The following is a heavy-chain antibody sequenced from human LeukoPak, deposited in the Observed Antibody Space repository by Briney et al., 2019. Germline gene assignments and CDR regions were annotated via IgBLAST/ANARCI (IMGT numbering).Heavy chain of an antibody. D-gene: IGHD3-10*01. CDR1: GFTFGDYA. Sequence: GGSLRLSCTASGFTFGDYAMSWVRQAPGKGLEWVGFIRSKAYGGTTEYAASVKGRFSISRDDSKSIAYLQMNSLKTEDTAVYYCTTRLRWFGELLYFDYWGQGTLVTVSS. J-gene: IGHJ4*02. CDR2: IRSKAYGGTT. V-gene: IGHV3-49*04. CDR3: TTRLRWFGELLYFDY.